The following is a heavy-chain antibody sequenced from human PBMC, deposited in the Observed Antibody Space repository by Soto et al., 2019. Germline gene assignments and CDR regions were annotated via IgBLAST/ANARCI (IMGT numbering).Heavy chain of an antibody. D-gene: IGHD3-10*01. Sequence: QVQLQESGPGLVKPSQTLSLTCTVSGGSISSGGYYWSWIRQHPGKGLEWIGYIYYSGSTYYNPSLKSRVTISVDKSKNQFSLKLSSVTAADTAVYYCAIDESGHFSAVHGSGSYYNVWGQGTLVTVSS. CDR1: GGSISSGGYY. V-gene: IGHV4-31*03. J-gene: IGHJ4*02. CDR2: IYYSGST. CDR3: AIDESGHFSAVHGSGSYYNV.